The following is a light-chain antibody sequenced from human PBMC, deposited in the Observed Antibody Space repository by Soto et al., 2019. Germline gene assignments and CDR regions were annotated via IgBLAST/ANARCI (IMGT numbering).Light chain of an antibody. V-gene: IGKV3-15*01. CDR3: QEYNNWPPV. CDR1: QSVSSN. Sequence: IVMTQSPATLSVSPGERATLSCRASQSVSSNLAWYQQKPGQAPGLLIYGASTRATGIPARFSGSGSGTEFTLTLSSLQSEDFAVYYCQEYNNWPPVFGQGTKLEIK. J-gene: IGKJ2*01. CDR2: GAS.